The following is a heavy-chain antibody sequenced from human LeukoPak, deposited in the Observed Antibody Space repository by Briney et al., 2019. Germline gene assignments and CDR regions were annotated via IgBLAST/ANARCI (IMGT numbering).Heavy chain of an antibody. CDR1: GFTFSSYA. V-gene: IGHV3-23*01. D-gene: IGHD4/OR15-4a*01. Sequence: PAGGSLRLSCAASGFTFSSYAMNWVRQAPGKGLEWVSISGSGGDTYYAASVKGRFTISRDNSKNTLYLQMNSLRAEDTAVYYCAKARGATYGTYYFDYWGQGTLVTVSS. J-gene: IGHJ4*02. CDR3: AKARGATYGTYYFDY. CDR2: SGSGGDT.